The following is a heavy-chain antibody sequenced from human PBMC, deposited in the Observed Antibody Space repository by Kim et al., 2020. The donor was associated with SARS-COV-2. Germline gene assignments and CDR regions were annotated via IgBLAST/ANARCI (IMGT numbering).Heavy chain of an antibody. CDR3: ARAPNDFWSGYPYYLDY. CDR1: GGSVSSGSYF. Sequence: SETLSLTCPVSGGSVSSGSYFWSWIRQPPGKGLEWIGYIYYSGNTNYNPSLKSRVTMSVDTSKNQFSLKLRSVTAADTAVYYCARAPNDFWSGYPYYLDYWGQGTLVTVSS. V-gene: IGHV4-61*01. CDR2: IYYSGNT. J-gene: IGHJ4*02. D-gene: IGHD3-3*01.